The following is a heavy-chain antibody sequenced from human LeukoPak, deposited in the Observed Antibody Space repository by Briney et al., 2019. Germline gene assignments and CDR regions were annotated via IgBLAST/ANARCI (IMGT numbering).Heavy chain of an antibody. J-gene: IGHJ4*02. CDR2: IIPIFGTA. CDR1: GGTFSSYA. Sequence: ASVKVSCKASGGTFSSYAISWVRQATGQGLEWMGGIIPIFGTANYAQTFQGRVTITADESTSTAYMELSSLRSEDTAVYYCARSVGATTEGYFDYWGQGTLVTVSS. D-gene: IGHD1-26*01. CDR3: ARSVGATTEGYFDY. V-gene: IGHV1-69*13.